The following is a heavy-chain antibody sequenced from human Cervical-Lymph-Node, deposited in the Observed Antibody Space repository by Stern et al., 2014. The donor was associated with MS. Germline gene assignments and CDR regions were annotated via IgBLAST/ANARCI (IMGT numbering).Heavy chain of an antibody. J-gene: IGHJ4*02. CDR1: GFSLSTNGVG. CDR2: LYWDDDK. D-gene: IGHD1-26*01. CDR3: AHITAYSGTYPPSY. V-gene: IGHV2-5*02. Sequence: QVTLRESGPTLAKPTQTLTLTCTFSGFSLSTNGVGVGWIRQPPGKALEWLALLYWDDDKRYSPSLKSRLTITKDPSKNQVVLTMTYMDPVDTATYYCAHITAYSGTYPPSYWGQGTLVTVSS.